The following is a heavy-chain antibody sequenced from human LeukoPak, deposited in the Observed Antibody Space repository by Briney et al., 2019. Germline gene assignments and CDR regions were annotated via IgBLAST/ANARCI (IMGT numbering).Heavy chain of an antibody. Sequence: GGSLRLSCAASGFTFSSYSSYWMHWVRQSPGKGLMWLSRINSGGSTRNYADSVNGRFSISRDNAKNTLYLQMNSLRVEDTAVYYCAGGRDFYDFSWGQGILVTVSS. CDR3: AGGRDFYDFS. CDR1: GFTFSSYSSYW. V-gene: IGHV3-74*01. D-gene: IGHD3-3*01. J-gene: IGHJ5*02. CDR2: INSGGSTR.